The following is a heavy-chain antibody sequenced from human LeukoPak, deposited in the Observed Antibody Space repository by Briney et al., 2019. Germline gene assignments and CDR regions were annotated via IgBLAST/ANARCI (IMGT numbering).Heavy chain of an antibody. CDR2: IYPGDSDT. D-gene: IGHD6-19*01. V-gene: IGHV5-51*01. J-gene: IGHJ4*02. CDR1: GYSFTSYW. CDR3: ARRDSSGWRSFDY. Sequence: GESLKISCKGSGYSFTSYWIGWVRQMPGKGLEWMGIIYPGDSDTRNSPSFQGQVTISVDKSISTAYLQWRSLKASDTAMYYCARRDSSGWRSFDYWGQGTLVTVSS.